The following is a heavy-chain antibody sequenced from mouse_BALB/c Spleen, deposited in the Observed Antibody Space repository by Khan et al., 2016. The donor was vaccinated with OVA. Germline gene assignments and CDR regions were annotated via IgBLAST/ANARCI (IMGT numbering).Heavy chain of an antibody. CDR2: ISDLAYTI. V-gene: IGHV5-15*02. Sequence: EVELVESGGGLVQPGGSRKLSCAASGFTFSDYGMAWVRQAPGKGPEWVAFISDLAYTIYYGDAVTGRFTISRENAQNTPYLEMSSLRSEDTAICYGARGGGTAPFAYWGLGTLVTVSA. J-gene: IGHJ3*01. D-gene: IGHD1-2*01. CDR3: ARGGGTAPFAY. CDR1: GFTFSDYG.